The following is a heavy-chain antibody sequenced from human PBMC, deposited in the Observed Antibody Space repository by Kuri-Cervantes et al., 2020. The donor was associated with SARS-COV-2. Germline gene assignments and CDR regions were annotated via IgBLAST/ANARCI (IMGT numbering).Heavy chain of an antibody. Sequence: SETLSLTCTVSGGSISSYYWSWIRQPPGKGLEWIGYISYSGSTNYNPSLKSRVTISVDTSKNQFSLRLNSVTAADTAVYYCARATSYCGGDCYIFDYWGQGTLVTVSS. CDR1: GGSISSYY. CDR3: ARATSYCGGDCYIFDY. J-gene: IGHJ4*02. V-gene: IGHV4-59*01. CDR2: ISYSGST. D-gene: IGHD2-21*01.